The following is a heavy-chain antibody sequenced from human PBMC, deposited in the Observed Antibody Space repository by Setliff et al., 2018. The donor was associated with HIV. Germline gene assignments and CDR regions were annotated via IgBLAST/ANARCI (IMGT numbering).Heavy chain of an antibody. CDR3: ARAQMHRGVVSWSLYYFDY. CDR1: GFTFSSYE. Sequence: PGGSLRLSCATSGFTFSSYEMNWIRQTPGKGLEWIGYIYENAYAHYTVSLRSRVTVSMDTSKNQFSLTLRSVTAADRAVYYCARAQMHRGVVSWSLYYFDYWGQGALVTVSS. CDR2: IYENAYA. J-gene: IGHJ4*02. V-gene: IGHV4-59*01. D-gene: IGHD3-10*01.